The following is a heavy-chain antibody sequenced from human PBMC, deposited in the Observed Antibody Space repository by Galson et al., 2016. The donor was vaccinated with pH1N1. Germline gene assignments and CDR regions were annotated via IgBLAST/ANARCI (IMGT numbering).Heavy chain of an antibody. D-gene: IGHD3-22*01. CDR2: IKSKTDAGTT. V-gene: IGHV3-15*01. Sequence: SLRLSCAASGFTFSNAWMSWVRQAPGKGLEWVGRIKSKTDAGTTDYAAPVKGRFTISRDDSKNTLYLQMNSLRAEDTAVYYCAKYDSSGFYYGRRLKWGQGTLVIVSS. J-gene: IGHJ4*02. CDR3: AKYDSSGFYYGRRLK. CDR1: GFTFSNAW.